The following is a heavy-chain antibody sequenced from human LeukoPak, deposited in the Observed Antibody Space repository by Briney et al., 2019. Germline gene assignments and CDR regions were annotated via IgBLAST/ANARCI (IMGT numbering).Heavy chain of an antibody. V-gene: IGHV4-59*01. CDR3: ARSDDAFHI. J-gene: IGHJ3*02. Sequence: SETLSLTCSVSGGSINNYYWSWIRQPPGKGLEWIGHIFYSGSTNYNPSLKSRVTISLVMSKNQISLKLSSVTTADTAMYYCARSDDAFHIWGHGTTVTVSS. CDR1: GGSINNYY. CDR2: IFYSGST.